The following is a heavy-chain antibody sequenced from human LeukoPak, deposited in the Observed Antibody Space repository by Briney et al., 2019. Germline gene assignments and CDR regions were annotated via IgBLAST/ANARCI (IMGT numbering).Heavy chain of an antibody. J-gene: IGHJ3*02. CDR3: ARHRVAGTRSDAFDI. CDR1: GYSFTSYW. CDR2: IYPGDSDT. D-gene: IGHD6-19*01. V-gene: IGHV5-51*01. Sequence: GESLKISCKGSGYSFTSYWIGWVRQMPGKGLEWMGIIYPGDSDTRYSPSFQGQVTISADKSISTAYLQWSSLKASDTAMYYCARHRVAGTRSDAFDIWGQGTMVTVSS.